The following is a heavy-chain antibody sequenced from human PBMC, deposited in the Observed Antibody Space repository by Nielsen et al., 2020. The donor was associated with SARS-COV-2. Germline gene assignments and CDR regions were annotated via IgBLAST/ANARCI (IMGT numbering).Heavy chain of an antibody. CDR3: AREGLGYFDSSGYYYGAFDI. CDR1: GGTFSTYA. V-gene: IGHV1-18*03. J-gene: IGHJ3*02. D-gene: IGHD3-22*01. Sequence: ASVKVSCKASGGTFSTYAISWVRQAPGQGLEWMGRISTYSGDTKYAEKFQGRVILTTDRSTSTAYMELSSLRSEDMAVYYCAREGLGYFDSSGYYYGAFDIWGQGTMVTVSS. CDR2: ISTYSGDT.